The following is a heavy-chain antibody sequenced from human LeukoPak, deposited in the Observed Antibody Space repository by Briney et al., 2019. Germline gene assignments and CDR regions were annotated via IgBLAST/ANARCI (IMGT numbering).Heavy chain of an antibody. CDR3: ARDRGSPNYYYYYMDV. D-gene: IGHD2-15*01. CDR2: IYYSGST. J-gene: IGHJ6*03. Sequence: SETLFLTCTVSGGSISSYYWSWIRQPPGKGLEWIGYIYYSGSTNYNPSLKSRVTISVDTSKNQFSLKLSSVTAADTAVYYCARDRGSPNYYYYYMDVWGKGTTVTVSS. CDR1: GGSISSYY. V-gene: IGHV4-59*01.